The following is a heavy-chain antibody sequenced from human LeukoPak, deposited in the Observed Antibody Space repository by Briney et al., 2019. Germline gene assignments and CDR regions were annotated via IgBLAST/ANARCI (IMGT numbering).Heavy chain of an antibody. CDR1: GVTLRSYT. V-gene: IGHV3-21*01. CDR3: ARGFCTSTSCHGSY. D-gene: IGHD2-2*01. J-gene: IGHJ4*02. CDR2: ISSSSSSI. Sequence: NPGGSLRLSCAASGVTLRSYTMNWVRQAPGKGLEWVSSISSSSSSIYYADSVKGRFTISRDNAKKSLYLQMNSLRAEDTAMYYCARGFCTSTSCHGSYWGQGPLVTVSS.